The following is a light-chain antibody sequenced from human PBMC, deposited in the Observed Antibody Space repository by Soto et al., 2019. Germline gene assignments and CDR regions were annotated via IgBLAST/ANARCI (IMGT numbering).Light chain of an antibody. Sequence: EVVLTQSPGTLSLSPGEKATLSSRASQSVTNNYFAWNQQKPGQPPGPLLFVSSDRATGIPDRFSGSGSGTDFTLTISRLEPEDFAVYYCQQYGSSPPYTFGQGTKLEIK. CDR1: QSVTNNY. J-gene: IGKJ2*01. CDR3: QQYGSSPPYT. V-gene: IGKV3-20*01. CDR2: VSS.